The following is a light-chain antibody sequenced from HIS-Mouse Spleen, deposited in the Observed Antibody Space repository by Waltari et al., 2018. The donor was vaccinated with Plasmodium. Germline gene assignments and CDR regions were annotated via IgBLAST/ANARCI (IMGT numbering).Light chain of an antibody. J-gene: IGLJ3*02. CDR3: QSYDSSLSGWV. V-gene: IGLV1-40*01. CDR1: SSNIGAGYD. CDR2: GNS. Sequence: QSVLTQPPSVSGAPGQRVTISCTGSSSNIGAGYDVHWYQQPPGTAPKLLIYGNSNRPSGVPDRVSGSKSGTSASLAITGLQAEDEADYYCQSYDSSLSGWVFGGGTKLTVL.